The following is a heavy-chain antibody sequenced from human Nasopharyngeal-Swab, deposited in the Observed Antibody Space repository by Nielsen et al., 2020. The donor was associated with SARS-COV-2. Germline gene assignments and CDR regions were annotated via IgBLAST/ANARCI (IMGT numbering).Heavy chain of an antibody. Sequence: GGSLRLSCAASGFTFSSYAMSWVRQAPGKGLEWVSAISGSGGSTYYADSVKGRFTISRDNSKNTLYLQMNSLRAEDTAVYYCARYCSTTSCPRGFDYWGQGTLVTVSS. J-gene: IGHJ4*02. CDR3: ARYCSTTSCPRGFDY. D-gene: IGHD2-2*01. V-gene: IGHV3-23*01. CDR2: ISGSGGST. CDR1: GFTFSSYA.